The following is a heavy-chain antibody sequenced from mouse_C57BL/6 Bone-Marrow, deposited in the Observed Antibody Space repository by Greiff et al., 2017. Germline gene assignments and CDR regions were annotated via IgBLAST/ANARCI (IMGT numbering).Heavy chain of an antibody. Sequence: DVKLVESGGGLVKPGGSLKLSCAASGFTFSSYAMSWVRQTPEKRLEWVATISDGGSFTYYPDNVKGRFTISRDNAKNDLYLQMRHLKSEDTAMYYCAREWGLTYYAMDYWGQGTSVTVSS. CDR3: AREWGLTYYAMDY. J-gene: IGHJ4*01. CDR1: GFTFSSYA. CDR2: ISDGGSFT. D-gene: IGHD4-1*01. V-gene: IGHV5-4*01.